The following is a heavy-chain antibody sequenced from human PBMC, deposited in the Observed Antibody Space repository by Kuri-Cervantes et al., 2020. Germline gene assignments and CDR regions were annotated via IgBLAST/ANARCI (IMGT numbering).Heavy chain of an antibody. J-gene: IGHJ6*03. V-gene: IGHV4-39*01. CDR2: LFSSGNT. Sequence: SETLSLTCTLSGASISSGSYYWAWIRQPPGRGLEWVGSLFSSGNTYYNPSVKSRVTISVDTSKNQFSLKLSSVTAADTAVYYCARHVGLSSSWYSPYYYYYYMDVWGKGTTVTVSS. D-gene: IGHD6-13*01. CDR1: GASISSGSYY. CDR3: ARHVGLSSSWYSPYYYYYYMDV.